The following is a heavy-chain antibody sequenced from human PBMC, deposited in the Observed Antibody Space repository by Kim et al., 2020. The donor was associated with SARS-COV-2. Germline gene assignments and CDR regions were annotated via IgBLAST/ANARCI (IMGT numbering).Heavy chain of an antibody. Sequence: GGSLRLSCAASGFTFSSYAMHWVRQAPGKGLEWVAVISYDGSNKYYADSVKGRFTISRDNSKNTLYLQMNSLRAEDTAVYYCARGKLYGITGTFFDYWGQGTLVTVSS. CDR3: ARGKLYGITGTFFDY. CDR1: GFTFSSYA. J-gene: IGHJ4*02. CDR2: ISYDGSNK. D-gene: IGHD1-7*01. V-gene: IGHV3-30-3*01.